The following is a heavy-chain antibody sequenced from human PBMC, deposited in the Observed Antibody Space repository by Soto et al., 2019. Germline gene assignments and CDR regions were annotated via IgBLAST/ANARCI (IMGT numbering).Heavy chain of an antibody. CDR1: GGSISSGGYY. Sequence: SETLSLTCTVSGGSISSGGYYWSWIRQHPGKGLEWIGYIYYSGSTYYNPSLKSRVTISVDTSKNQFSLKLSSVTAADTAVYYCAREYGSGSYVTGYFDYWGQGTLVTVSS. J-gene: IGHJ4*02. V-gene: IGHV4-31*03. D-gene: IGHD3-10*01. CDR2: IYYSGST. CDR3: AREYGSGSYVTGYFDY.